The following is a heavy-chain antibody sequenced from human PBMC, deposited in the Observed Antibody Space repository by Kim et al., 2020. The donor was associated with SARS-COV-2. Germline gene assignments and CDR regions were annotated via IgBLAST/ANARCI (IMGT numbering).Heavy chain of an antibody. CDR3: ARDGNGDYPYWYFDL. Sequence: ADAVKGRFTLSSDNSKHTLYLHMNNLGAEDTAVYYCARDGNGDYPYWYFDLWGRGTLVTVSS. V-gene: IGHV3-30*07. D-gene: IGHD4-17*01. J-gene: IGHJ2*01.